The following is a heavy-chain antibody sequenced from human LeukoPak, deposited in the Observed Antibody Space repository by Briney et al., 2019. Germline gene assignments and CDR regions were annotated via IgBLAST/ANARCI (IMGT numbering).Heavy chain of an antibody. J-gene: IGHJ5*02. CDR1: GGTFSSYT. CDR2: IIPILGIA. CDR3: ARGVWSGYYTGNWFDP. D-gene: IGHD3-3*01. Sequence: SVKVSCKASGGTFSSYTISWVRQAPGQGLEWMGGIIPILGIANYAQKFQGRVTITADKSTSTAYMELSSLRSEDTAVYYCARGVWSGYYTGNWFDPWGQGTLVTVSS. V-gene: IGHV1-69*10.